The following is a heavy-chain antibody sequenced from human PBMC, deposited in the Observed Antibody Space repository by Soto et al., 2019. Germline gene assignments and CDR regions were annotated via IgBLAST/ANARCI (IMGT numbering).Heavy chain of an antibody. CDR3: ARGGFGDNWFHP. J-gene: IGHJ5*02. CDR2: IYYSGST. V-gene: IGHV4-31*03. CDR1: GGSVSSGGYY. Sequence: QVQLQESGPGLVKPSQTLSLTCTVSGGSVSSGGYYWSWIRQHPGKGLEWIGYIYYSGSTYYNPSLKSRVTISVDTSKNQFSLKLSSVTAADTAVYYCARGGFGDNWFHPWGQGTLVTVSS. D-gene: IGHD3-10*01.